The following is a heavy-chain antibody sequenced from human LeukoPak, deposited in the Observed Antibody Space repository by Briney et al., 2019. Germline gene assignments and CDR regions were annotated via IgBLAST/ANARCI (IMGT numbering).Heavy chain of an antibody. J-gene: IGHJ4*02. CDR2: MSYDGNNE. CDR1: GFTFSSYG. CDR3: AKDRLYCSGSNCQSRAFGGYFDY. Sequence: GGSLRLSCAASGFTFSSYGMHWVRQAPGKGLEWVAVMSYDGNNEYYADSVKGRFTISRDNSKNTLFLQMNSLTAEDTAVYYCAKDRLYCSGSNCQSRAFGGYFDYWGQGTLVTVSS. V-gene: IGHV3-30*18. D-gene: IGHD2-15*01.